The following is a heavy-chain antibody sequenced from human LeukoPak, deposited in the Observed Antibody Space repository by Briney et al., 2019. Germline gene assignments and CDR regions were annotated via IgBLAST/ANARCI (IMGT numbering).Heavy chain of an antibody. Sequence: GGSLRLSCAASGCTFSSYWMSWVRQAPGKGLEWVANIKQDGSEKYYVDSVKGRFTISRDNAKNSLYLQMNSLRAEDTAVYYCARDRFGEFWFDPWGQGTLVTVSS. CDR1: GCTFSSYW. J-gene: IGHJ5*02. CDR3: ARDRFGEFWFDP. V-gene: IGHV3-7*03. CDR2: IKQDGSEK. D-gene: IGHD3-10*01.